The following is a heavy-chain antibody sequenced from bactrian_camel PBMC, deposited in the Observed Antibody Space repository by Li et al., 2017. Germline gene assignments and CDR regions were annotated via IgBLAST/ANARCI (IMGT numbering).Heavy chain of an antibody. CDR2: LASDGST. Sequence: HVQLVESGGGSAQAGGSLKLTCVLSGPISASCGMAWYRQTPGKEREGVVALASDGSTWYADSVKGRFTLSKDYAKKTLNLQMNSLKPEDTAMYYCAADCSHPWLGPLKSGYNNWGQGTQVTV. CDR3: AADCSHPWLGPLKSGYNN. CDR1: GPISASCG. D-gene: IGHD1*01. V-gene: IGHV3S55*01. J-gene: IGHJ4*01.